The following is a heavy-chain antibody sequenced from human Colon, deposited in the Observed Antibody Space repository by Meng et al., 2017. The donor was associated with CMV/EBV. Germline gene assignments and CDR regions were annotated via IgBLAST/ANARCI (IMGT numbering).Heavy chain of an antibody. Sequence: GGSLRLSCAASGFTFSDYALNWVRQAPGKGLEWVSSIDSSGNYIYYADSLRGRFTVSRDNAQNSLFLHMNSLRAEDTAVYYCFMGHYSGAWGQGTLVTVSS. CDR2: IDSSGNYI. J-gene: IGHJ5*02. V-gene: IGHV3-21*01. D-gene: IGHD2-21*01. CDR3: FMGHYSGA. CDR1: GFTFSDYA.